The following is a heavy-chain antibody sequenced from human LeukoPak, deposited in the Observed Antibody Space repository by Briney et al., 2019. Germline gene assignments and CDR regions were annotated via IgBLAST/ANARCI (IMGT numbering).Heavy chain of an antibody. CDR1: GFTFGDHG. CDR2: INWNGGST. D-gene: IGHD6-19*01. Sequence: GGSLRLSCAASGFTFGDHGMSWVRQAPGKGLEWVSGINWNGGSTGYADSVKGRFTISRDNAKNSLYLQMNSLRAEDTALYYCAGGDRNGWYFDYWGQGTLVTVSS. V-gene: IGHV3-20*04. CDR3: AGGDRNGWYFDY. J-gene: IGHJ4*02.